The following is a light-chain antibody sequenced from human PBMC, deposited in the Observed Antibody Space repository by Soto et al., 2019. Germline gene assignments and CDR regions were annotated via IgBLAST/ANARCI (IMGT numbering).Light chain of an antibody. CDR2: GAS. CDR1: QSVGIN. Sequence: EVVMTQSPAILSVSPGARATLSCRASQSVGINVAWYQQKPGQASRLLIYGASTRATGSPDRFSASGSATEFTLTISSLLSEDFAVYYCQQYNDWPRTFGQGTKVDIK. J-gene: IGKJ1*01. V-gene: IGKV3-15*01. CDR3: QQYNDWPRT.